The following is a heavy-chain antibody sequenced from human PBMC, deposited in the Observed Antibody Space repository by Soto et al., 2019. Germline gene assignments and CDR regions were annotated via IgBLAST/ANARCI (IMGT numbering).Heavy chain of an antibody. CDR3: APGGPRAPGYCGGGSCYDY. CDR2: IIPILGIA. Sequence: QVQLVQSGAEAKKPGSSVKVSCKASGGTFSSYTISWVRQAPGQGLEWIGRIIPILGIANYAQKFKGRVTITADKSTSTDYMELSSLRSEDTAVYYCAPGGPRAPGYCGGGSCYDYWGQGTLVTVSS. CDR1: GGTFSSYT. J-gene: IGHJ4*02. D-gene: IGHD2-15*01. V-gene: IGHV1-69*02.